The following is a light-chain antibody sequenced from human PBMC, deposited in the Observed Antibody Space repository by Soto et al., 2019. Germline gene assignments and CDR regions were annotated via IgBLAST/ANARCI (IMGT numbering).Light chain of an antibody. Sequence: QSALTQPRSVSGSPGQSVTISCTGTSSDVGTYNYVSWYQQHPGKAPKLMIYDVSQRPSGVPDRFSGSKSGNTASLTISGLQAEDESDYYCTSYVGNDIWVFGGGTKLTVL. J-gene: IGLJ3*02. V-gene: IGLV2-11*01. CDR1: SSDVGTYNY. CDR2: DVS. CDR3: TSYVGNDIWV.